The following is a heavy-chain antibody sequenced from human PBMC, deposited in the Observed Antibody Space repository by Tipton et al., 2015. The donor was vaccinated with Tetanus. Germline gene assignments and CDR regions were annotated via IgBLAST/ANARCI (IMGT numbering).Heavy chain of an antibody. CDR3: ARGDGYHYYYHMDV. CDR2: IHYSGST. D-gene: IGHD1-26*01. J-gene: IGHJ6*04. Sequence: TLSLTCTVSGASISSHYWNWIRQPPGKGLEWIGYIHYSGSTNYNPSLKSRVSMAVGTSKNQFSLQLRSVTAADTAVYYCARGDGYHYYYHMDVWGRGTTVTVSS. V-gene: IGHV4-59*11. CDR1: GASISSHY.